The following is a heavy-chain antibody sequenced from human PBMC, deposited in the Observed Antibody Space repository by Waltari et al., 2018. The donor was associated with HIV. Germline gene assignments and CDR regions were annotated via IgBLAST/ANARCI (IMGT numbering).Heavy chain of an antibody. V-gene: IGHV3-23*01. CDR1: GFIFGASA. CDR3: ARDDYINYWTTSANWFDP. J-gene: IGHJ5*02. CDR2: ISNGGYRT. D-gene: IGHD4-4*01. Sequence: QLLESGGGFVQPGGSLRLSCEAAGFIFGASAIRWGRQAPGRGLEWVAAISNGGYRTYYADSVKGRVAISRDPSNNTVSLQMNNLRVEDTAFYYCARDDYINYWTTSANWFDPWGQGTLVTVSP.